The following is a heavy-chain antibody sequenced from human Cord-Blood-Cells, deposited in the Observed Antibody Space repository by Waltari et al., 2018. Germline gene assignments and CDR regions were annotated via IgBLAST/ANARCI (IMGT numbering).Heavy chain of an antibody. CDR3: AREGRVVDYGVDL. V-gene: IGHV3-53*01. D-gene: IGHD4-17*01. J-gene: IGHJ2*01. CDR2: IYSGGST. Sequence: EVQLVESGGGLIQPGGSLSLSCAASGFTVSSTHMRCVRQAPGKGLEWVSVIYSGGSTYYADSVKGRFTISRDNSKNTLYLQMNSLRAEDTAVYYCAREGRVVDYGVDLWGRGTLVTVSS. CDR1: GFTVSSTH.